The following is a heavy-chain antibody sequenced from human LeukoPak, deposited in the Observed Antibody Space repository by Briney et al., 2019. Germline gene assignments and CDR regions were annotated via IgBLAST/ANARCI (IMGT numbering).Heavy chain of an antibody. CDR2: IYYSGST. CDR3: ARDRDPDAFDI. V-gene: IGHV4-39*07. J-gene: IGHJ3*02. Sequence: PSETLSLTCTVSGGFISSSSYYWGWIRQPPGKGLEWIGSIYYSGSTYYNPSLKSRVTISVDTSKNQFSLKLSSVTAADTAVYYCARDRDPDAFDIWGQGTMVTVSS. CDR1: GGFISSSSYY.